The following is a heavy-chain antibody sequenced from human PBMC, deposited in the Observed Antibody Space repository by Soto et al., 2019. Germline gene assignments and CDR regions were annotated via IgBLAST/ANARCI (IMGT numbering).Heavy chain of an antibody. D-gene: IGHD2-21*01. CDR3: ARVGINYMDV. V-gene: IGHV3-48*01. J-gene: IGHJ6*03. CDR2: ISSSSSTI. Sequence: PGGSLRLSCAASGFTFSSYSMNWVRQAPGKGLEWVSYISSSSSTIYYADSVKGRFTISRDNAKNSLYLQMNSLRAEDTAVYYCARVGINYMDVWGKGTTVTVSS. CDR1: GFTFSSYS.